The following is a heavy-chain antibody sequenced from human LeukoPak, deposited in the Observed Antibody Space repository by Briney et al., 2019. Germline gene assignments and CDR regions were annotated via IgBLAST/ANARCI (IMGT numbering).Heavy chain of an antibody. Sequence: SETLSLTCTVPGGSISSSSYYWGWIRQPPGKGLEWIGSIYYSGSTYYNPSLKSRVTISVDTSKNQFSLKLSSVTAADTAVYYCARYGIRQWLSHDAFDIWGQGTMVTVSS. V-gene: IGHV4-39*01. CDR2: IYYSGST. CDR1: GGSISSSSYY. D-gene: IGHD6-19*01. CDR3: ARYGIRQWLSHDAFDI. J-gene: IGHJ3*02.